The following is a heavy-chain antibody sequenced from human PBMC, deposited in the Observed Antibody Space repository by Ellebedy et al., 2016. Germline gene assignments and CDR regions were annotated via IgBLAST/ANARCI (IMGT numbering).Heavy chain of an antibody. V-gene: IGHV3-21*01. CDR1: GFIFNIAC. CDR3: ARDGSEWSRDY. J-gene: IGHJ4*02. Sequence: GESLKISXAASGFIFNIACMTWVRQAPGKGLEWVATIVFSGTATYYSDSVKGRFIISRGNAKNSLFLQMNSLRVEDTAVYYCARDGSEWSRDYWGQGTLVTVSS. CDR2: IVFSGTAT. D-gene: IGHD3-3*01.